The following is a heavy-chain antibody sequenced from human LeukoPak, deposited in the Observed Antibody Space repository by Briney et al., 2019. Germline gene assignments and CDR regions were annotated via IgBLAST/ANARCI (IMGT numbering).Heavy chain of an antibody. J-gene: IGHJ6*02. CDR3: ARFPKRGPYYYYGMDV. Sequence: ASVKVSCKASGYTFTSYDINWVRQATGQGLEWMGWMNPNSGNTGYAQKFQGRITMTRNTSISTAYMELSSLRSEDTAVYYCARFPKRGPYYYYGMDVWGQGTTVTVS. D-gene: IGHD3-10*01. V-gene: IGHV1-8*01. CDR2: MNPNSGNT. CDR1: GYTFTSYD.